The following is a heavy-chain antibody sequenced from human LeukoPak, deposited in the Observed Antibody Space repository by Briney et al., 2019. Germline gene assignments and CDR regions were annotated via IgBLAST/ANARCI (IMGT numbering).Heavy chain of an antibody. D-gene: IGHD3-3*01. V-gene: IGHV2-5*02. CDR1: GFSLSTSGVG. J-gene: IGHJ3*02. CDR3: AHTKIDYDFWSGNDAFDI. CDR2: IYWDDDK. Sequence: SGPTLVNPTQTLTLTCTFSGFSLSTSGVGVGWIRQPPGKALEWLALIYWDDDKRYSPSLKSRLTITKDTSKNQVVLTMTNMDPVDTATYYCAHTKIDYDFWSGNDAFDIWGQGTMVTVSS.